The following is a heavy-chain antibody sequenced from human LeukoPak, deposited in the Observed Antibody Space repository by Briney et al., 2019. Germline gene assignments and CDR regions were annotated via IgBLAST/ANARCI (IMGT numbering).Heavy chain of an antibody. CDR1: GFTFSSYS. V-gene: IGHV3-21*01. CDR3: EGDELVILASGWFDP. D-gene: IGHD4-23*01. Sequence: GGSLRLSCAASGFTFSSYSMNWVRQAPGKGLEWVSSISSSSSYIYYADSVNGRFTISRDNPKNSLYLQMNSLRADYTAVYYCEGDELVILASGWFDPWGQGTLVTVSS. CDR2: ISSSSSYI. J-gene: IGHJ5*02.